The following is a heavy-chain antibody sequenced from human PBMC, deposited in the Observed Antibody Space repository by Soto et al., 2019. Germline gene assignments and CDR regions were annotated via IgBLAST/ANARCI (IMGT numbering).Heavy chain of an antibody. D-gene: IGHD3-9*01. CDR2: TFYSGST. CDR1: GGSINSYY. CDR3: ARDKGRYDSGMDV. J-gene: IGHJ6*02. V-gene: IGHV4-59*01. Sequence: SETLSLTCTVSGGSINSYYWSWIRQPPGKALEWIGYTFYSGSTKYNPSLKSRSTISVDTSNTHFSLNLSSVTAADTAVYYCARDKGRYDSGMDVWGHGTTVTVSS.